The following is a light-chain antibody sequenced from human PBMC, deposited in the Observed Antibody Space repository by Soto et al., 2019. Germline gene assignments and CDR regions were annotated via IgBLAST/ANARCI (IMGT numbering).Light chain of an antibody. Sequence: EIVLTQSPPTLPVSPGERVTLSCRASQSVRGNLAWYQQKPGQAPRLLIYGVSTRATGVPARFSGSGSGTEFSLTISSLQSEDFAVYYCQQGANWIPLTFGQGTRLETK. V-gene: IGKV3-15*01. CDR3: QQGANWIPLT. CDR2: GVS. J-gene: IGKJ5*01. CDR1: QSVRGN.